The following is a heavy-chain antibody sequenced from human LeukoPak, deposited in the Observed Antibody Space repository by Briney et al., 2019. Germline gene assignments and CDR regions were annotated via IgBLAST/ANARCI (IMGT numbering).Heavy chain of an antibody. Sequence: PGGSLRLSCIASGFDFNNYNLNWVRQAQGKGLEWVASMSTTGKYIYYADSVKGRFTISRDNAKNSQFLQMDSMRVEDTAVYYCARVAMTSGGDRGYFYFYYMDVWGKGTTVTISS. V-gene: IGHV3-21*01. J-gene: IGHJ6*03. CDR3: ARVAMTSGGDRGYFYFYYMDV. D-gene: IGHD3-10*01. CDR1: GFDFNNYN. CDR2: MSTTGKYI.